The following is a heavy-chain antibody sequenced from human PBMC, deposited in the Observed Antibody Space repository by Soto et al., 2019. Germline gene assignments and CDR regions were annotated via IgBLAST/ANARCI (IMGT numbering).Heavy chain of an antibody. CDR2: IYATGTT. CDR3: VRDGTKTFRDGFDP. V-gene: IGHV4-4*07. CDR1: GASISGFY. Sequence: QVQLQESGPGLVKPSETLSLTCTVSGASISGFYWSWIRKSAGKGLEWIGRIYATGTTDYNPSLKSRVMMSVDTSKKKFALKLRSVTAADTAVYYCVRDGTKTFRDGFDPWGQGISVTVSS. J-gene: IGHJ5*02. D-gene: IGHD1-1*01.